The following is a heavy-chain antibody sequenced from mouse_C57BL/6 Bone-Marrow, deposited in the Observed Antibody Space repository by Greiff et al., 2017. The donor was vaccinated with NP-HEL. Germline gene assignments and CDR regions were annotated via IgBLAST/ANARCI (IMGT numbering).Heavy chain of an antibody. CDR1: GFTFSSYA. Sequence: EVQVVESGGGLVKPGGSLKLSCAASGFTFSSYAMSWVRQTPEKRLEWVATISDGGSYTYYPDNVKGRFTISRDNAKNNLYLQMSHLKSEDTAMYYCARDPRRYYSNYDAMDYWGQGTSVTVSS. CDR2: ISDGGSYT. J-gene: IGHJ4*01. V-gene: IGHV5-4*01. CDR3: ARDPRRYYSNYDAMDY. D-gene: IGHD2-5*01.